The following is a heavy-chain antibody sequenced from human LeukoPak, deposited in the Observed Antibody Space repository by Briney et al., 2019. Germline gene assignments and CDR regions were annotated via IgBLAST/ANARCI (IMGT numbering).Heavy chain of an antibody. D-gene: IGHD3-22*01. Sequence: PGRSLRLSCAASGFTFSSYGMHWVRQAPGKGLEWVAVISYDGSNKYYADSVKGRFTISRDNSKNTLYLQMNSLRAEDTAVYYCARALSGYYLGYFDYWGQGTLVTVSS. CDR3: ARALSGYYLGYFDY. J-gene: IGHJ4*02. V-gene: IGHV3-30*03. CDR1: GFTFSSYG. CDR2: ISYDGSNK.